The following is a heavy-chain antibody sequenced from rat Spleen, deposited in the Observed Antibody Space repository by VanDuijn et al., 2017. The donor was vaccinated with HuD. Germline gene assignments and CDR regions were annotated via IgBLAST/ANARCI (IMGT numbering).Heavy chain of an antibody. V-gene: IGHV5S23*01. CDR2: ISTGDDNT. CDR3: TRRDFGYTYGY. J-gene: IGHJ2*01. Sequence: EVQLVESGGGLVHPGRSLKLSCAASGFTFSDFDMAWVRQAPTKGLEWVASISTGDDNTYYRDSVKGRFTISRDDEEGTLYLQMDSLGSEDTATYYCTRRDFGYTYGYWGQGVMVTVSS. CDR1: GFTFSDFD. D-gene: IGHD2-1*01.